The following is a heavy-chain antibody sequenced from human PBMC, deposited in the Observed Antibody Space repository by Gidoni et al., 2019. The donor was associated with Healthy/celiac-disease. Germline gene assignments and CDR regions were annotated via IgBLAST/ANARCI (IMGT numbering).Heavy chain of an antibody. D-gene: IGHD3-10*01. CDR3: ARALPQYYYGSGSYFRYWYFDL. V-gene: IGHV4-39*07. J-gene: IGHJ2*01. CDR2: IYYSGST. CDR1: GGSISSSSYY. Sequence: QLQLQASGPGLVKPSEPLSLTSTVSGGSISSSSYYWGWHRQPPGKGLEWIGSIYYSGSTYYNPSLKSRVTISVDTSKNQFSLKLSSVTAADTAVYYCARALPQYYYGSGSYFRYWYFDLWGRGTMVTVSS.